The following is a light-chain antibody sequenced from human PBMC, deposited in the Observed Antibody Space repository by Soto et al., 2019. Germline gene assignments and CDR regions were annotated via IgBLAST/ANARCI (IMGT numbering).Light chain of an antibody. CDR3: QVWASSTGV. CDR2: YDN. V-gene: IGLV3-21*04. CDR1: NIGSRD. Sequence: SYELTQPPSVSVAPGETASITCGGDNIGSRDVHWYQQKPGQAPVVVIYYDNDRPSGIPDRFSGSNSGNTATLTISRVEAGDEADYYCQVWASSTGVFGGGTKVTVL. J-gene: IGLJ3*02.